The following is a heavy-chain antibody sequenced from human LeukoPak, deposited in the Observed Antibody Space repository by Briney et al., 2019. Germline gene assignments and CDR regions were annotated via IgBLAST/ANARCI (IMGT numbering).Heavy chain of an antibody. Sequence: SETLSLTCTVSGYSISSGDYYWSWIRQPPGKGLEWIGYIYYSGSTYYNPSLKSRVTISVDTSKNQFSLKLSSVTAADTAVYYCARSLRDSSGYSGSYYFDYWGQGTLVTVSS. J-gene: IGHJ4*02. CDR2: IYYSGST. CDR3: ARSLRDSSGYSGSYYFDY. D-gene: IGHD3-22*01. CDR1: GYSISSGDYY. V-gene: IGHV4-30-4*08.